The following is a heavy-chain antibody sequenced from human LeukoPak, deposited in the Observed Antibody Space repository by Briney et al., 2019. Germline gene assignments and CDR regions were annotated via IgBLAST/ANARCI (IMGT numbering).Heavy chain of an antibody. CDR3: AKDGDSGYDWDFDY. CDR2: ISYDGSNK. Sequence: GRSLRLSCAASGFTFSSYGMHWVRQAPGKGLEWVAVISYDGSNKYYADSVKGRFTISRDNSKNTLYLQMNSLRAEDTAVYYCAKDGDSGYDWDFDYWGQGPLVTVSS. D-gene: IGHD5-12*01. J-gene: IGHJ4*02. CDR1: GFTFSSYG. V-gene: IGHV3-30*18.